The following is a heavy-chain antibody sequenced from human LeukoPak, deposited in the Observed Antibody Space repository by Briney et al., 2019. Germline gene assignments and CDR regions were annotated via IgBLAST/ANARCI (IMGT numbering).Heavy chain of an antibody. J-gene: IGHJ4*02. D-gene: IGHD2-2*02. V-gene: IGHV3-21*04. CDR3: ARDGVRYCSSTSCYTDY. CDR1: GFTFSSYS. CDR2: ISSSSSYI. Sequence: GGSLRLSCAASGFTFSSYSMNWVRQAPGKGLEWVSSISSSSSYIYYADSVKGRFTISRDNAKNSLYLQMNSLRAEDTALYHCARDGVRYCSSTSCYTDYWGQGTLVTVSS.